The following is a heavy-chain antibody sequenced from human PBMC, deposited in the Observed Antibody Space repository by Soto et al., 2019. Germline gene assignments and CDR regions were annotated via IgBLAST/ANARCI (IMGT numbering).Heavy chain of an antibody. CDR3: SKDPGTSNFRDYYSYGLDV. Sequence: EVRLLESGGDLVQPGGSLRLSCAASGFTFSSYAMNWVRQAPGKGLEWVSASVGSGDRTYYADSVKGRFTISRDNFENTLNLEMNSLRVEDTAVYYWSKDPGTSNFRDYYSYGLDVWGQGTTVTVSS. D-gene: IGHD2-2*01. CDR1: GFTFSSYA. J-gene: IGHJ6*02. V-gene: IGHV3-23*01. CDR2: SVGSGDRT.